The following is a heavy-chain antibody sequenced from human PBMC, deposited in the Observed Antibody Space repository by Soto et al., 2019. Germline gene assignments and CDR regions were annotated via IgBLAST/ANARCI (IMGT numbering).Heavy chain of an antibody. CDR1: GFTFSSYA. J-gene: IGHJ3*01. Sequence: QVQLVESGGGVVQPGRSLRLSCAASGFTFSSYALHWVRQAPGKGLEWVAVISYDGSNKYYADSVKGRFTIARDNSKNALLLQINSLRAEDTAVYYCARDPYTGLRGDAFDLWGQGTMVTVSS. V-gene: IGHV3-30-3*01. CDR2: ISYDGSNK. D-gene: IGHD1-1*01. CDR3: ARDPYTGLRGDAFDL.